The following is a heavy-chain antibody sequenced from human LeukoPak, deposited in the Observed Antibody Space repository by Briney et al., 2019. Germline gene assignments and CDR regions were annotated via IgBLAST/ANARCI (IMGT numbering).Heavy chain of an antibody. CDR3: AKSSGKYHYGMDV. CDR2: IYYSGST. V-gene: IGHV4-39*07. CDR1: GGSISSSSYY. Sequence: SETLSLTCTVSGGSISSSSYYWGWIRQPPGKGLEWIGSIYYSGSTYYNPSLKSRVTISVDTSKNQFSLKLSSVTAADTAVYYCAKSSGKYHYGMDVWGQGTTVTVSS. J-gene: IGHJ6*02. D-gene: IGHD6-19*01.